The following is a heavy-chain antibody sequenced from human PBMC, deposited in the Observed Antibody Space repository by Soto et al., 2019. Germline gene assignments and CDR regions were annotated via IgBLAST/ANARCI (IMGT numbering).Heavy chain of an antibody. D-gene: IGHD3-3*01. CDR3: ARVNTYYDFWSGYYSVSYFGY. CDR2: IYYSGST. Sequence: TLSLTCTVSGGSISSYYWSWIRQPPGKGLEWIGYIYYSGSTNYNPSLKSRVTISVETSKNQFSLKLSSVTAADTAVYYCARVNTYYDFWSGYYSVSYFGYWGQGTLVTVSS. J-gene: IGHJ4*02. CDR1: GGSISSYY. V-gene: IGHV4-59*01.